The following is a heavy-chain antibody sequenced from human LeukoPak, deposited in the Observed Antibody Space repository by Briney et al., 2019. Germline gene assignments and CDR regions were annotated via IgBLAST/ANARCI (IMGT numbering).Heavy chain of an antibody. V-gene: IGHV3-15*01. CDR3: ARSDIVMVRGVMTTLDFDY. CDR2: IKSRADGGTI. CDR1: GFTLSNAW. J-gene: IGHJ4*02. Sequence: GGSLRLSCAASGFTLSNAWMNWVRQTPGKEMEWVGLIKSRADGGTIDYAAPVEGRFTISRDNSKNTLYLQMNSLRVEDTAVYYCARSDIVMVRGVMTTLDFDYWGQGTLVTVSS. D-gene: IGHD3-10*01.